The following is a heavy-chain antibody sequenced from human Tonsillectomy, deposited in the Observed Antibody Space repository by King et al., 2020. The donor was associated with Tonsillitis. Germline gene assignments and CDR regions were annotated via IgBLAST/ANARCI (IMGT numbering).Heavy chain of an antibody. J-gene: IGHJ4*02. V-gene: IGHV1-69*01. Sequence: VQLVQSGAELKKPGSSVKVSCKASGGTFSSYAITWVRQAPGQGLEWMGVIIPIFGTANYAQKFQGRVTISADESTNTAYMELISLRSEDTAVYFCARGGGLVDTALGGWGYWGQGTLVTVSS. CDR2: IIPIFGTA. D-gene: IGHD5-18*01. CDR1: GGTFSSYA. CDR3: ARGGGLVDTALGGWGY.